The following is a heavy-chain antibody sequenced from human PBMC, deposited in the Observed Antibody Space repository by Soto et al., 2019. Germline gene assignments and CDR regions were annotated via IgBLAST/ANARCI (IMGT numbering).Heavy chain of an antibody. J-gene: IGHJ5*02. CDR3: AKDPLFPGRIPYNWFDP. CDR1: GFTFSSYA. Sequence: HPGGSLRLSCAASGFTFSSYAMSWVRQAPGKGLEWVSAISGSGGSTYYADSVKGRFTISRDNSKNTLYLQMNSLRAEDTAVYYCAKDPLFPGRIPYNWFDPWGQGTLVTVSS. V-gene: IGHV3-23*01. CDR2: ISGSGGST. D-gene: IGHD2-2*02.